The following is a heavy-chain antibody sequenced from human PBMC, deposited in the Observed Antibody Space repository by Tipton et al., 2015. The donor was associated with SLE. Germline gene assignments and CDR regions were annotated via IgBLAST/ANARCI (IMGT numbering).Heavy chain of an antibody. D-gene: IGHD5-12*01. CDR3: ARVGDIVATSPDI. V-gene: IGHV3-7*01. CDR2: IKQDGSEK. J-gene: IGHJ3*02. Sequence: SWVRQAPGKGLEWVANIKQDGSEKYYVDSVKGRFTISRDNAKNSLYLQMNSLRAEDTAVYYCARVGDIVATSPDIWGQGTMVTVSS.